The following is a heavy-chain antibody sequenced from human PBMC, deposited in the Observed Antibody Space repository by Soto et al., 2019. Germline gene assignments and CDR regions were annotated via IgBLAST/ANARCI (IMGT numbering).Heavy chain of an antibody. V-gene: IGHV4-4*07. Sequence: SETLSLTCTVSGGSINTFYWSWVRQPAGKGLEWIGRIFSSGSTSFNPSLESRVAMSVDTSKNHFSLNLSSVTAADMAVYYCAREGSYSDYNFDNGLQLWSFDFWGQGALVPVYS. J-gene: IGHJ4*02. CDR3: AREGSYSDYNFDNGLQLWSFDF. D-gene: IGHD5-12*01. CDR1: GGSINTFY. CDR2: IFSSGST.